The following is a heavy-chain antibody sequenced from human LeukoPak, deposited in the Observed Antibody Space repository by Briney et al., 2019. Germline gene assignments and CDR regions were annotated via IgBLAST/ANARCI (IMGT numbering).Heavy chain of an antibody. Sequence: SQTLSLTYAISGDSVSTTSAGRNWIRQSPSRGLEWLGRAYYNSNWYYNYAVSVKGRITIHPDTPKNQFSLQLNSVTPEDTAVYYCARGWIQSGFDSWGQGTLVTVSS. CDR1: GDSVSTTSAG. D-gene: IGHD5-24*01. J-gene: IGHJ4*02. CDR3: ARGWIQSGFDS. V-gene: IGHV6-1*01. CDR2: AYYNSNWYY.